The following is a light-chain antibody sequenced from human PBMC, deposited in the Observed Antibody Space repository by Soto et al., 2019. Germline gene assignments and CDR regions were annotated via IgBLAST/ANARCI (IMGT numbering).Light chain of an antibody. J-gene: IGKJ5*01. CDR1: QSVTSSY. Sequence: IVLTQSPGTLSLSPGERATLSCRASQSVTSSYLAWYQQKPAQAPRLLIYGASTRATGIPYRFSGSGSGTDFTLTISSLELEDVAVYYCYHYGSSPQIIFGQGTRLEIK. CDR2: GAS. V-gene: IGKV3-20*01. CDR3: YHYGSSPQII.